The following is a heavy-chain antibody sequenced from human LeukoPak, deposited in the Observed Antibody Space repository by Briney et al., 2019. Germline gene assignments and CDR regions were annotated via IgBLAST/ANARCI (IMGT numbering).Heavy chain of an antibody. Sequence: ASVKVSCKASGYTFTSYYMHWVRQAPGQGLEWMGIINPSGGSTSYAQKFQGRVTMTRDTSTSTVYMELSSLRSEDTAVYYCARAGKRHEDTAMANDYWGQGALVTVSS. CDR2: INPSGGST. V-gene: IGHV1-46*01. J-gene: IGHJ4*02. CDR3: ARAGKRHEDTAMANDY. CDR1: GYTFTSYY. D-gene: IGHD5-18*01.